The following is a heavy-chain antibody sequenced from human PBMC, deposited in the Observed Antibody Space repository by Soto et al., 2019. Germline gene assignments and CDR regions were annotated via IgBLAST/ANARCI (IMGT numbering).Heavy chain of an antibody. Sequence: PSETLSLTCAVYGGSFSGYYWSWIRQPPGKGLEWIGEINHSGSTNYNPSLKSRVTISVDTSKNQFSLKLSSVTAADTAVYYCARGYENGRYFDWFSPPEAFDYWGQGTLVTVSS. CDR2: INHSGST. CDR1: GGSFSGYY. V-gene: IGHV4-34*01. D-gene: IGHD3-9*01. CDR3: ARGYENGRYFDWFSPPEAFDY. J-gene: IGHJ4*02.